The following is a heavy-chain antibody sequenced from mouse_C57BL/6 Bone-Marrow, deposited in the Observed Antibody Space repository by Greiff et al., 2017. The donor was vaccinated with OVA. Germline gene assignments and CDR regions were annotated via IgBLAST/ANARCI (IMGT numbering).Heavy chain of an antibody. CDR3: GRGDYGSPLAMDY. CDR1: GYTFTDHI. J-gene: IGHJ4*01. Sequence: VQLQESGAELASPGASVTLSCKASGYTFTDHIMNWVKQRPGQGLEWIGRIYPVSGETNYNQKFLGKAPFSVDRSSITVYMLLNSLTSEDPAVYYCGRGDYGSPLAMDYWGQGTSVTVSS. CDR2: IYPVSGET. D-gene: IGHD1-1*01. V-gene: IGHV1-11*01.